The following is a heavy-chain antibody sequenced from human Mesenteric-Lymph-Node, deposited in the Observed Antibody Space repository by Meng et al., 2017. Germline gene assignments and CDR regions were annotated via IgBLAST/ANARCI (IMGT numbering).Heavy chain of an antibody. V-gene: IGHV3-30*01. Sequence: GESLKISCAASGFTFRNYAMHWVRQAPGKGLEWVAVISHDGSSKYSVDSEKGRFTISRDNSKNTLHLQMNSLRAEDTAVYYCATDGWGLPDSWGQGTLVTVSS. CDR3: ATDGWGLPDS. CDR2: ISHDGSSK. D-gene: IGHD6-19*01. CDR1: GFTFRNYA. J-gene: IGHJ4*02.